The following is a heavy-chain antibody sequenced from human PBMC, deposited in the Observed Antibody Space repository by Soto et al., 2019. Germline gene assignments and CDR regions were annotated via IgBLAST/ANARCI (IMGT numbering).Heavy chain of an antibody. CDR2: ISGSGGST. CDR1: GFTFSSYA. V-gene: IGHV3-23*01. CDR3: AKTPKYNWDPLMDV. D-gene: IGHD1-20*01. Sequence: EVQLLESGGGLVQPGGSLRLSCAASGFTFSSYAMSWVRQAPGKGLEWVSAISGSGGSTNYADSVKGRFTISRDNSKNTLYLQMNSLRAEDTAVYYCAKTPKYNWDPLMDVWGQGTTVTVSS. J-gene: IGHJ6*02.